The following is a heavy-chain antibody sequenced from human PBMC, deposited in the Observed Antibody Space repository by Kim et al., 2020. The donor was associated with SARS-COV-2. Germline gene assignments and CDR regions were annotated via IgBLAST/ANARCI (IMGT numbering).Heavy chain of an antibody. V-gene: IGHV4-34*01. CDR3: ARDSSGYYSLDY. Sequence: NDTPSLKRRVTISVDTSKNQFSLKLSSVTAADTAVYYCARDSSGYYSLDYWGQGTLVTVSS. J-gene: IGHJ4*02. D-gene: IGHD3-22*01.